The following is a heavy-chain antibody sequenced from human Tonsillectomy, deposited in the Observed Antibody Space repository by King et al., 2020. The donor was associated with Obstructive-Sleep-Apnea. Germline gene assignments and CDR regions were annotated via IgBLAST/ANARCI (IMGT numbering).Heavy chain of an antibody. Sequence: VQLVESGGGVVQPGRSLRLSCAASGFTFSSYGMHWVRQAPGKGLEWVAVIWYDGSNKYYADSVKGRFTISRDNSKNTLYLQMNSLRAEDRAVYYCARDPRDYGEFDYWGQGTLVTVSS. CDR1: GFTFSSYG. D-gene: IGHD4-17*01. CDR3: ARDPRDYGEFDY. CDR2: IWYDGSNK. V-gene: IGHV3-33*01. J-gene: IGHJ4*02.